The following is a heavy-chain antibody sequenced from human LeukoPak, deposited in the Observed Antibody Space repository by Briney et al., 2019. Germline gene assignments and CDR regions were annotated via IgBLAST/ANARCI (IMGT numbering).Heavy chain of an antibody. CDR3: ARSGYDLLGKDY. Sequence: PGGALRLSCAASGFTFSGYRMRSVRLAPGKGRERVAKIKKDGGEKYYVDSVKGRFTNSRNNAKNSLYLQINSLRAEDTAVYYCARSGYDLLGKDYWGQGTLVTVSS. CDR2: IKKDGGEK. V-gene: IGHV3-7*01. J-gene: IGHJ4*02. CDR1: GFTFSGYR. D-gene: IGHD5-12*01.